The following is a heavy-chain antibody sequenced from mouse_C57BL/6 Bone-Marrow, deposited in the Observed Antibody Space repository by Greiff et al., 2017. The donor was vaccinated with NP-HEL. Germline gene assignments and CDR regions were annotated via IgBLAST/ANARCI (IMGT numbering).Heavy chain of an antibody. Sequence: VQLQQSGPELVKPGASVKISCKASGYTFTDYYMNWVKQSHGKSLEWIGDINPNNGGTSYNQKFKGKATLTVDKSSSTAYMELRSLTSEDSAVYYCAATVVALYAMDYWGQGTSVTVSS. CDR2: INPNNGGT. CDR1: GYTFTDYY. J-gene: IGHJ4*01. V-gene: IGHV1-26*01. D-gene: IGHD1-1*01. CDR3: AATVVALYAMDY.